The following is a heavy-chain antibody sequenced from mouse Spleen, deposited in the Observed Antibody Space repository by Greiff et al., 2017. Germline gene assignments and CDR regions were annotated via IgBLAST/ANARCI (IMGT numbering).Heavy chain of an antibody. J-gene: IGHJ1*01. V-gene: IGHV2-2*01. CDR2: IWSGGST. CDR1: GFSLTSYG. Sequence: VKLQESGPGLVQPSQSLSITCTVSGFSLTSYGVHWVRQSPGKGLEWLGVIWSGGSTDYNAAFISRLSISKDNSKSQVFFKMNSLQADDTAIYYCARGRHWYFDVWGAGTTVTVSS. CDR3: ARGRHWYFDV.